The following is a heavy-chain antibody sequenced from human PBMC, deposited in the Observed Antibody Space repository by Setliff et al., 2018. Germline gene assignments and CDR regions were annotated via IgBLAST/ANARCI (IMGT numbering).Heavy chain of an antibody. CDR1: GGSISSSN. CDR3: ARSTITFSGEDFYFFYYMDV. CDR2: ISYDDTKK. D-gene: IGHD4-4*01. Sequence: LSLTCAVSGGSISSSNWWSWVRQAPGKGLEWVALISYDDTKKYFADSVKGRFTISRDSSRNTLYLQMSSLRPEDTALYYCARSTITFSGEDFYFFYYMDVWGKGTTVTVSS. J-gene: IGHJ6*03. V-gene: IGHV3-30*03.